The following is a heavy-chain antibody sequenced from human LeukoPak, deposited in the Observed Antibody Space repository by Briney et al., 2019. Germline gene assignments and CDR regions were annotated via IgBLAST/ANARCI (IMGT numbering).Heavy chain of an antibody. CDR1: GYSFTGCY. Sequence: ASVKVSCKASGYSFTGCYMHWVRQAPGQGLEWMGRINPNSGGTNYAQKFQGRVTMTRDTSISTAYMELSRLRSDDTAVYYCARGHMVRGVITIFDYWGQGTLVTVSS. V-gene: IGHV1-2*06. CDR2: INPNSGGT. J-gene: IGHJ4*02. CDR3: ARGHMVRGVITIFDY. D-gene: IGHD3-10*01.